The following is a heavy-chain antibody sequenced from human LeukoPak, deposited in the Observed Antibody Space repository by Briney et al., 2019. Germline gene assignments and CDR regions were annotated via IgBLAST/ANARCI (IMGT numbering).Heavy chain of an antibody. J-gene: IGHJ4*02. V-gene: IGHV1-24*01. D-gene: IGHD6-19*01. CDR1: GYTLTELS. CDR2: FDPEDGET. CDR3: ATGKRGSSGAFDY. Sequence: GASVKVSCKVSGYTLTELSVHWVRQAPGKGLEWMGGFDPEDGETIYAQKFQGRVTMTEDTSTDTAYMELSSLRSEDTAVYYCATGKRGSSGAFDYWGQGTLVTVSS.